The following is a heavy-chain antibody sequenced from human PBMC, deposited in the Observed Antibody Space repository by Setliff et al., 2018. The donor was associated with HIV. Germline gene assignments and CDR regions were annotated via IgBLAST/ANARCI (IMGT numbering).Heavy chain of an antibody. J-gene: IGHJ4*02. CDR1: GYTFTNYA. D-gene: IGHD1-20*01. V-gene: IGHV1-3*01. Sequence: GASVKVSCKASGYTFTNYAMHWVRQAPGQRLEWMGWINAGNGNAGNGNTEYSQKFQGRVTITRDTSASTAYMELSSLRSEDTAVYFCARAFRLTGTLDYFDNWGQGTLVTVSS. CDR3: ARAFRLTGTLDYFDN. CDR2: INAGNGNAGNGNT.